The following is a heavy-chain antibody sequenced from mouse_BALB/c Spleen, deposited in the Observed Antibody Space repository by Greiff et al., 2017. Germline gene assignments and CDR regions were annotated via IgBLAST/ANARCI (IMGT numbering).Heavy chain of an antibody. J-gene: IGHJ2*01. Sequence: EVQGVESGGGLVKPGGSLKLSCAASGFTFSSYTMSWVRQTPEKRLEWVATISSGGSYTYYPDSVKGRFTISRDNAKNTLYLQMSSLKSEDTAMYYCTRDYVYFDYWGQGTTLTVSS. V-gene: IGHV5-6-4*01. CDR2: ISSGGSYT. CDR1: GFTFSSYT. CDR3: TRDYVYFDY. D-gene: IGHD2-12*01.